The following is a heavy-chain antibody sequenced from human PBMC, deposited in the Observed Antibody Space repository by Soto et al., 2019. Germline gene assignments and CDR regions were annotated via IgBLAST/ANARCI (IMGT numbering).Heavy chain of an antibody. CDR1: GFTFSSYG. D-gene: IGHD3-3*01. CDR3: ARDRDDFWSGYHFDY. CDR2: IWYDGSNK. J-gene: IGHJ4*02. Sequence: QVQLVESGGGVVQPGNSLRLSCAASGFTFSSYGMHWVRQAPGKGLEWVAVIWYDGSNKYYADSVKGRFTISRDNSKNTLYLQMNSLRAEDTAVYYCARDRDDFWSGYHFDYWGQGTLVTVSS. V-gene: IGHV3-33*01.